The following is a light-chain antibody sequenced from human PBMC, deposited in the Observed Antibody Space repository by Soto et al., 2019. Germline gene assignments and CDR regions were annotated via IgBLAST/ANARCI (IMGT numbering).Light chain of an antibody. CDR3: SSYSTTSTLV. V-gene: IGLV2-14*01. CDR2: EIN. J-gene: IGLJ1*01. Sequence: ALTQPPSASGSPGQSVTISCTGTSSDVGAYDYVSWYQQHPGKAPKLMIYEINNRPSGVSNRFSGSKSGNTASLTISGLQAEDEADYYCSSYSTTSTLVFGSGTKVTVL. CDR1: SSDVGAYDY.